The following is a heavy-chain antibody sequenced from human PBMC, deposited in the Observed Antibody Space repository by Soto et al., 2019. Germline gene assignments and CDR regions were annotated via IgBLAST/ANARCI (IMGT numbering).Heavy chain of an antibody. D-gene: IGHD3-10*01. CDR1: GYTFTSYA. Sequence: GASVKVSCKASGYTFTSYAMHWVRQAPGQRLEWMGWINAGNGNTKYSQKFQGRFTISRDDSRDTVYLQVSSLRIEDTGVYFCGKASSQYGSGSYYTNDYWGQGTSVTVS. J-gene: IGHJ4*02. V-gene: IGHV1-3*01. CDR3: GKASSQYGSGSYYTNDY. CDR2: INAGNGNT.